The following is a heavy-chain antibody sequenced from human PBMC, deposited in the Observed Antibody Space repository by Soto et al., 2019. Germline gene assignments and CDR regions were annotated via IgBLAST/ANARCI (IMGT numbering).Heavy chain of an antibody. D-gene: IGHD6-19*01. CDR2: INPNSGGT. J-gene: IGHJ4*02. V-gene: IGHV1-2*02. Sequence: ASVKVSCKASGYTFTGCYMHWVRQAPGQGLEWMGWINPNSGGTNYAQKFQGRVTMTRDTSISTAYMELSRLRSDDTAVYYCARDSSGWHAYFDYWGQGTLVTVSS. CDR3: ARDSSGWHAYFDY. CDR1: GYTFTGCY.